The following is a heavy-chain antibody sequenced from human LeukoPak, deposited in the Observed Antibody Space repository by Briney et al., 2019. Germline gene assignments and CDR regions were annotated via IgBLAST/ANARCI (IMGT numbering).Heavy chain of an antibody. CDR1: GFTFTTYG. J-gene: IGHJ5*02. Sequence: GGSLRLSCAASGFTFTTYGMHWVRQVPGKGLEWVANIKQDGSEKYYVDSVKGRFTISRDNAKKSLYLQMNSLRADDTAVYYCAREMAIAAAGISWFAPWGQGTLVTVSS. D-gene: IGHD6-25*01. CDR3: AREMAIAAAGISWFAP. CDR2: IKQDGSEK. V-gene: IGHV3-7*01.